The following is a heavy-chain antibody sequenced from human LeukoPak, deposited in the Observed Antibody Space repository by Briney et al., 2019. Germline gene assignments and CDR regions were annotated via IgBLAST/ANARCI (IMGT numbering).Heavy chain of an antibody. V-gene: IGHV4-38-2*02. D-gene: IGHD6-25*01. CDR3: ARHSGYAMDV. CDR1: GYSFSIGYY. CDR2: IYHSGST. J-gene: IGHJ6*02. Sequence: PSETLSLTCTVSGYSFSIGYYWGWIRQPPGKGLEWIGSIYHSGSTFYNPSLKSRVTISLDTSKNQFSLHLSSVTAADTAVYYCARHSGYAMDVWGQGITVTVS.